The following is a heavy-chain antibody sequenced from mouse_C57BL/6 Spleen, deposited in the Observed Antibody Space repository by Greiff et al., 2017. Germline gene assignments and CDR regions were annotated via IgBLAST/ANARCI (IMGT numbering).Heavy chain of an antibody. Sequence: QVQLKQPGAELVRPGSSVKLSCKASGYTFTSYWMHWVKRRPIQGLEWIGNIDPSYSATHYNQKFKDKATLTVDKSSITAYMQLSSLTSEDSAVYYCARAYSNFDYWGQGTTLTVSS. CDR3: ARAYSNFDY. J-gene: IGHJ2*01. V-gene: IGHV1-52*01. CDR1: GYTFTSYW. CDR2: IDPSYSAT. D-gene: IGHD2-5*01.